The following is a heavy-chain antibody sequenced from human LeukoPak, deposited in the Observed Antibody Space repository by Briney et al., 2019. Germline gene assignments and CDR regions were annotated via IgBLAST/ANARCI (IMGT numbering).Heavy chain of an antibody. Sequence: PGGSLRLSCAASGFTFSSYAMHWVRQAPGKGLEWVAVISYDGSNKYYADSVKGRFTISRDNSKNTLYLQMNSLRAEDTAVYYCVKDGGAAVGSFDRWGQGTLVTVSS. D-gene: IGHD6-13*01. V-gene: IGHV3-30-3*01. CDR3: VKDGGAAVGSFDR. J-gene: IGHJ4*02. CDR2: ISYDGSNK. CDR1: GFTFSSYA.